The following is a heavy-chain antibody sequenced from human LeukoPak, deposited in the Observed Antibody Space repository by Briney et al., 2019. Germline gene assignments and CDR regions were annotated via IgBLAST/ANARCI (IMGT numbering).Heavy chain of an antibody. D-gene: IGHD2-2*01. Sequence: GSLRLSCAASGFTFSTYAMSWVRQAPGKGLEWVSAINGRGDTTYYADSVKGWFTISRDTSKSTVFLQMNSLRTEDTAVYYCARMRSDQLLSLDYFDLWGRATLVTVSS. V-gene: IGHV3-23*01. CDR2: INGRGDTT. CDR1: GFTFSTYA. J-gene: IGHJ2*01. CDR3: ARMRSDQLLSLDYFDL.